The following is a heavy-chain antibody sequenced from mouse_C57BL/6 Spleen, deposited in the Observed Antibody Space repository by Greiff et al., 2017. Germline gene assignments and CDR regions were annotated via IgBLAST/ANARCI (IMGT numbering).Heavy chain of an antibody. Sequence: VKLVESGPELVKPGASVKISCKASGYAFSSSWMNWVKQRPGKGLEWIGRIYPGDGDTNYNGKFKGKATLTADKSSSTAYMQLSSLTSEDSAVYFCARWDNYVGVDYWGQGTSVTVSS. CDR1: GYAFSSSW. J-gene: IGHJ4*01. V-gene: IGHV1-82*01. CDR2: IYPGDGDT. D-gene: IGHD1-3*01. CDR3: ARWDNYVGVDY.